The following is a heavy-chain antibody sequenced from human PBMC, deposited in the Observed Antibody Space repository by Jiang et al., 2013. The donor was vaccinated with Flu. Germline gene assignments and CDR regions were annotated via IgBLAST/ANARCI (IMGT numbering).Heavy chain of an antibody. Sequence: ELLKPSETLSLTCAVYGGSSVVTTGAGSASPHGKGLEWIGEINHSGSTNYNPSLKSRVTISVDTSKNQFSLKLSSVTAADTAVYYCARGEIAVAGRGGYFDYWGQGTLVTVSS. CDR3: ARGEIAVAGRGGYFDY. CDR1: GGSSVVTT. CDR2: INHSGST. J-gene: IGHJ4*02. D-gene: IGHD6-19*01. V-gene: IGHV4-34*01.